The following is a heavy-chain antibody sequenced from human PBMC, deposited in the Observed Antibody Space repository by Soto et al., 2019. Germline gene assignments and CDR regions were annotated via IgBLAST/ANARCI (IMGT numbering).Heavy chain of an antibody. V-gene: IGHV3-9*01. D-gene: IGHD6-25*01. CDR2: ITWNSGGI. CDR1: GFTFDDYA. Sequence: EVQLVESGGGLVQPGRSLRLSCAASGFTFDDYAMHWVRQAPGKGLEWVSGITWNSGGIAYADSVKGRFTISRDNTKNSLYLQMNNLRTEDTAFYYCAKASGYASDYFNFAYWGQGNLVTVSS. J-gene: IGHJ4*02. CDR3: AKASGYASDYFNFAY.